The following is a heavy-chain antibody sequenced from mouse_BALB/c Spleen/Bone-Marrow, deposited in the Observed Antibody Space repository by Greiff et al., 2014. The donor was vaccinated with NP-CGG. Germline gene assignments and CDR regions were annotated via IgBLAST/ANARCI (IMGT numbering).Heavy chain of an antibody. Sequence: EVQLQQSGPDLVKPSQSLSLTSTVTGYSITSGYSWHWIRQFPGNKLEWMGYIYYSGSTNYNPSLKSRISITRDTSKNQFFLQLNSVTTEDTATYYCSSDGNYDSFDYWAKAPLSQSPQ. D-gene: IGHD2-1*01. V-gene: IGHV3-1*02. CDR2: IYYSGST. CDR3: SSDGNYDSFDY. CDR1: GYSITSGYS. J-gene: IGHJ2*01.